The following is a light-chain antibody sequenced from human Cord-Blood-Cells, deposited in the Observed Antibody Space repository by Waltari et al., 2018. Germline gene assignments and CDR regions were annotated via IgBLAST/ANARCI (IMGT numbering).Light chain of an antibody. J-gene: IGLJ3*02. V-gene: IGLV2-23*01. CDR3: RSYAGSSTLV. CDR1: SSDVGSYNL. Sequence: QSALTQPASASGSPGQSITISCTGTSSDVGSYNLISWYQQHPGKAPKHMIQEGSKRPWGLFNRFSGSTSGNTASLSISGLQTEYDADYYCRSYAGSSTLVCGGGTKLTVL. CDR2: EGS.